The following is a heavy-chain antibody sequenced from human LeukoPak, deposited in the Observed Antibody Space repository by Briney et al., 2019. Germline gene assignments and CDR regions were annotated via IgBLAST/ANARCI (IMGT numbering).Heavy chain of an antibody. J-gene: IGHJ4*02. Sequence: GGSLRLSCAASGFTFSSYGMSWVRQAPGKGLEWVAGISGSGGSTNYADSVKGRFTIFRDNAKNTLYLQLHSLRAEDTAVYFCAKRGVVIRVILVGFHKEAYYFDSWGQGALVTVSS. CDR1: GFTFSSYG. V-gene: IGHV3-23*01. D-gene: IGHD3-22*01. CDR3: AKRGVVIRVILVGFHKEAYYFDS. CDR2: ISGSGGST.